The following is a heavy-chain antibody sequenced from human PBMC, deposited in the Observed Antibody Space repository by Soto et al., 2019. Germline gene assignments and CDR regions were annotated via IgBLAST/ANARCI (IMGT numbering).Heavy chain of an antibody. CDR1: GFTFSSYS. Sequence: GGSLRLSCAASGFTFSSYSMNWVRQAPGKGLEWVSYISSSSSTIYYADSVKGRFTISRDNAKNSLYLQMNSLRAEDTSVYYCARDRVWGSGYYYDDFDIWGQGTMVTVSS. V-gene: IGHV3-48*04. J-gene: IGHJ3*02. D-gene: IGHD3-22*01. CDR2: ISSSSSTI. CDR3: ARDRVWGSGYYYDDFDI.